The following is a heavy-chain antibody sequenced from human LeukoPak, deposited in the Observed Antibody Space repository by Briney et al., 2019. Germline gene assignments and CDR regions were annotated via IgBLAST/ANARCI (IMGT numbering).Heavy chain of an antibody. Sequence: PGGSLRLSCVASGFAFSDDSMNWVRQPPGKGLEWVSSISSTSTYIYYADSVKGRFTISRDNARISLFLQMNNLRVDDSAVYYCAREYTAMAYDYWGQGNLVTVSS. D-gene: IGHD5-18*01. CDR3: AREYTAMAYDY. CDR2: ISSTSTYI. CDR1: GFAFSDDS. V-gene: IGHV3-21*01. J-gene: IGHJ4*02.